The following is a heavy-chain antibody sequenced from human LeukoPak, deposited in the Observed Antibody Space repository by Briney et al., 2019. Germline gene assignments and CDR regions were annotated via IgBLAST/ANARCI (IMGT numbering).Heavy chain of an antibody. CDR1: GGSISSYY. J-gene: IGHJ3*02. CDR3: ASANLQWLVAFDI. V-gene: IGHV4-59*08. Sequence: SETLSLTCTVSGGSISSYYWSWIRQPPGKGLEWIGYIYYSGSTNYNPSLKSRVTISVDTSKNQFSLKLSSVTAADTAVYYCASANLQWLVAFDIWGQGTMVTASS. CDR2: IYYSGST. D-gene: IGHD6-19*01.